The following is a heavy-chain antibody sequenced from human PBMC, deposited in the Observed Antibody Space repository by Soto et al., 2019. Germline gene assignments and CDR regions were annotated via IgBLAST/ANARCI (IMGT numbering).Heavy chain of an antibody. D-gene: IGHD2-15*01. CDR1: GGSVSAYY. CDR2: IDHSGNT. J-gene: IGHJ6*02. V-gene: IGHV4-34*01. Sequence: QVQLQQWGAGLLKPSETLSLTCAVNGGSVSAYYGTWIRQPPGRGLEWIGEIDHSGNTNYNPSLQSRVTISIDTATNRCSLNVTSVTAADTAVYYCVRGLRYSGMDVWGQGTTVTVS. CDR3: VRGLRYSGMDV.